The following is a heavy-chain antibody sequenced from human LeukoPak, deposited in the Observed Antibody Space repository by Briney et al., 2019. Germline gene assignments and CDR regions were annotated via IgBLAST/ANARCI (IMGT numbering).Heavy chain of an antibody. V-gene: IGHV3-21*01. CDR2: ITGDSAHI. CDR1: GFTFSSYT. D-gene: IGHD5-12*01. J-gene: IGHJ4*02. Sequence: AGGSLRLSCAAPGFTFSSYTMNWVRKAPGKGLEWVSSITGDSAHIFYADSVQGRFIISRDDATKSLYLQMSGLTAEDTAVYYCARVRGYSRDFWGQGTLVTVSS. CDR3: ARVRGYSRDF.